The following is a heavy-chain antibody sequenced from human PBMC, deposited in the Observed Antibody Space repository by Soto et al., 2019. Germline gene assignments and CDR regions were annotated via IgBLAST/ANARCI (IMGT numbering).Heavy chain of an antibody. CDR2: IYHSGST. CDR3: ARITHIAATDYYYCMDV. D-gene: IGHD6-6*01. CDR1: SGSISSSNW. J-gene: IGHJ6*03. V-gene: IGHV4-4*02. Sequence: QVQLQESGPGLVKPSGTLSLTCAVSSGSISSSNWCRWVRQPPGKGLEWIGEIYHSGSTNYNPSLKSRVTISVDKSKNQCSPKLSSVTAADTAVYYCARITHIAATDYYYCMDVWGKGTTVTVSS.